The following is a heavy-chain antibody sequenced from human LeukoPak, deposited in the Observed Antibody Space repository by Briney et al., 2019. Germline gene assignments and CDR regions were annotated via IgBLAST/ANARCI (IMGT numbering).Heavy chain of an antibody. V-gene: IGHV3-30*03. D-gene: IGHD2-21*02. CDR3: AREGDYYFDY. J-gene: IGHJ4*02. CDR2: ISYDGSNK. Sequence: PGGSLRLSCAASGFTFSNYGMHWVRQAPGKGLEWVAVISYDGSNKYYADSVKGRFTISRDNSKNTLYLQMNSLRAEDTAVYYCAREGDYYFDYWGQGTLVTVSS. CDR1: GFTFSNYG.